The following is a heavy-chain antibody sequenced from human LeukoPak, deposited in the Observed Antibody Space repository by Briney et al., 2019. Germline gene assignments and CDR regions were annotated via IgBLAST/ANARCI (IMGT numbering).Heavy chain of an antibody. V-gene: IGHV4-59*01. D-gene: IGHD1-7*01. Sequence: SETLSLTCTVSGGSISSYYWSWIWQPPGKGLEWIGYIYYSGSTNYNPSLKSRVTISVDTSKNQFSLKLSSVTAADTAVYYCARSITGTSFDYWGQGTLVTVSS. CDR1: GGSISSYY. CDR3: ARSITGTSFDY. J-gene: IGHJ4*02. CDR2: IYYSGST.